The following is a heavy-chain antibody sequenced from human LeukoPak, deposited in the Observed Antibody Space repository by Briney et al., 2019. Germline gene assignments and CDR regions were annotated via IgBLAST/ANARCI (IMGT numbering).Heavy chain of an antibody. CDR2: ISTSGSTT. CDR1: GFTFSNYE. V-gene: IGHV3-48*03. Sequence: PGGSLRLSCAASGFTFSNYEMNWVRQAPGKGLEWVSFISTSGSTTYYADSVKGRFTISRDNAKNSLYLQMNSLRAEDTAVYYCARDRSSNEYYFDYWGQGTLVTVSS. J-gene: IGHJ4*02. D-gene: IGHD2-2*01. CDR3: ARDRSSNEYYFDY.